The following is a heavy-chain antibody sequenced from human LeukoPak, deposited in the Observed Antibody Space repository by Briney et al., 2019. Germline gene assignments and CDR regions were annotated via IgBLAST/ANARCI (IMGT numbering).Heavy chain of an antibody. CDR3: ARRLSGPLDY. CDR2: INHSGST. D-gene: IGHD3-16*01. V-gene: IGHV4-34*01. Sequence: PSETLSLTCAVYGGSFSGYYWSWIRQPPGKGLEWIGEINHSGSTNYNPSLKSRVTISVDTSKNQFSLKLSSVTAADTAVYYCARRLSGPLDYWGQGTLATVSS. CDR1: GGSFSGYY. J-gene: IGHJ4*02.